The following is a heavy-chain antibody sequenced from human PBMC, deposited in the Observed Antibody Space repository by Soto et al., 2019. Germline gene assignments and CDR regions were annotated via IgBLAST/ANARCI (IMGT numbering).Heavy chain of an antibody. CDR2: IIPIFGTA. Sequence: ASVKVSCKASGGTFSSYAISWVRRAPGQGLEWMGGIIPIFGTANYAQKFQGRVTITADESTSTAYMELSSLRSEDTAVYYCARSQRYFDPPRTWGQGTLVTVSS. J-gene: IGHJ4*02. D-gene: IGHD3-9*01. CDR1: GGTFSSYA. CDR3: ARSQRYFDPPRT. V-gene: IGHV1-69*13.